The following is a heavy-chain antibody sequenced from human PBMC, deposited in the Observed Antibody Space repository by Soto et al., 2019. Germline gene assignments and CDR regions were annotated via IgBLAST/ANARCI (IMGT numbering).Heavy chain of an antibody. D-gene: IGHD4-17*01. CDR2: ISAYNGNT. V-gene: IGHV1-18*01. J-gene: IGHJ1*01. Sequence: ASVKVSCKASGYTFTSYGFSWVRQAPGQGLEWMGWISAYNGNTNYAQKFQGRVTMTTDTSTSTAYMELRSLRSDDTAVYYCARDDYGDYVAYFQHWGQGTLVTVSS. CDR3: ARDDYGDYVAYFQH. CDR1: GYTFTSYG.